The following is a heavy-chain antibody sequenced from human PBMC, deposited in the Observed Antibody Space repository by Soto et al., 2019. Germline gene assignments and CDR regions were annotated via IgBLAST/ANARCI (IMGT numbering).Heavy chain of an antibody. Sequence: PSETFCLTCTVSGCSISRSSYSWAWIRQPPGKGLEWIGSIYYSGSTYYNPSLKSRVTISVDTSKNQFSLKMSSVTAADTAVYYCARLSPPPVTLLDYWGQATLVTVSS. CDR1: GCSISRSSYS. J-gene: IGHJ4*02. CDR2: IYYSGST. D-gene: IGHD4-17*01. V-gene: IGHV4-39*01. CDR3: ARLSPPPVTLLDY.